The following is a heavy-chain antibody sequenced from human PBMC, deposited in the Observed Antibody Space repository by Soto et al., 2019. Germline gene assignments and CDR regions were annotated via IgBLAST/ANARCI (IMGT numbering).Heavy chain of an antibody. Sequence: QVQLVESGGGVVQPGRSLRLSCAASGFTFSSYGMHWVRQAPGKGLEWVAVKGRFTISRDNSKNTLYLQMNSLRAEETAVYYCARDYDSSGYPRYYFDYWGQGTLVTVSS. CDR3: ARDYDSSGYPRYYFDY. CDR1: GFTFSSYG. D-gene: IGHD3-22*01. J-gene: IGHJ4*02. V-gene: IGHV3-33*01.